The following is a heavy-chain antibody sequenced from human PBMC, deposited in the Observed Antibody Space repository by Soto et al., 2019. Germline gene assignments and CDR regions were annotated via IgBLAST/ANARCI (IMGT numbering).Heavy chain of an antibody. CDR3: ARYRLRGLRWSKFDY. Sequence: PYETLSLTCTVSGVVLCSDAYYWSWIRQHPGKGLEWIWNIHHTGSTYYNTSLQSRVVISMDTSQHQFFLRLSSVTTADKADYFCARYRLRGLRWSKFDYWGQGSLVTVSS. CDR1: GVVLCSDAYY. D-gene: IGHD3-16*02. V-gene: IGHV4-31*03. J-gene: IGHJ4*02. CDR2: IHHTGST.